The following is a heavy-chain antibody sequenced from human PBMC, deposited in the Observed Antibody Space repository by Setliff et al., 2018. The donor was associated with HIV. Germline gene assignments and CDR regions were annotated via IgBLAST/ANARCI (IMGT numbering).Heavy chain of an antibody. CDR3: ARDLMGARDYYGMDV. J-gene: IGHJ6*02. V-gene: IGHV1-18*01. D-gene: IGHD1-26*01. CDR1: GFMFIAYG. CDR2: IGPYNGRT. Sequence: ASVKVSCKTSGFMFIAYGMSWVRRAPGQGLEWMGWIGPYNGRTEYAQEFQGRVSLTIDTSTSTAYMELSSLRSEDAAVYYCARDLMGARDYYGMDVWGQGTTVTVSS.